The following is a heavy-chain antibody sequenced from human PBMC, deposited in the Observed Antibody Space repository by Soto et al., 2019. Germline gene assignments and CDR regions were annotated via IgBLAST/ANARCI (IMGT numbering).Heavy chain of an antibody. D-gene: IGHD6-13*01. V-gene: IGHV3-48*01. CDR1: GFTFSTYS. CDR2: ISSSSTI. Sequence: GGSLRLSCAASGFTFSTYSMNWVRQAPGKGLEWVSSISSSSTIYYADSVKGRFTISRDNVQNSLYLQMHSLRAEDTAVYYCARLQAAAGDNDLTFDYWGQGTLVTVSS. CDR3: ARLQAAAGDNDLTFDY. J-gene: IGHJ4*02.